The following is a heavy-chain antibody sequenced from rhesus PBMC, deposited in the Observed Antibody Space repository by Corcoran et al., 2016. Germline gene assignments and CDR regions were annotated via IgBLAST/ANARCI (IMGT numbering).Heavy chain of an antibody. D-gene: IGHD6-13*01. J-gene: IGHJ5-2*02. V-gene: IGHV2S1*01. CDR2: IYWDEDK. Sequence: QVTLKESGPALVKPTQTLTLTCTFSGFSLSTSDMGVGLIRPPAGKALEWFASIYWDEDKYYRTALKSHLTISTDTSKNQVFLTMPNMDPVDTATYYCVRLGGVAAGGWGSNSLDVWGRGGQVTVSS. CDR3: VRLGGVAAGGWGSNSLDV. CDR1: GFSLSTSDMG.